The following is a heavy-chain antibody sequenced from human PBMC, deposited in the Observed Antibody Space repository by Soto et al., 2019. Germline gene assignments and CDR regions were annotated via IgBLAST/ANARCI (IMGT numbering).Heavy chain of an antibody. Sequence: ELPLLESGGGLVQPGGSLRLSCAASGFTFSSYAMSWVRQAPGKGLEWVSGISGSGGGKYYADSVKGRFTISRDNSKNTLYLQMNSLRAEDTGIYYCAKEQLERHFGFDYWGQGTLVTVSA. V-gene: IGHV3-23*01. CDR2: ISGSGGGK. CDR3: AKEQLERHFGFDY. CDR1: GFTFSSYA. J-gene: IGHJ4*02. D-gene: IGHD1-1*01.